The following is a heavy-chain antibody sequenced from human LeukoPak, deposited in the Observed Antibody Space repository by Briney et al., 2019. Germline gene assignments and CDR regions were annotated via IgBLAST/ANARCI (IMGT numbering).Heavy chain of an antibody. V-gene: IGHV4-39*01. CDR1: GGSISSSSYY. J-gene: IGHJ4*02. Sequence: SETLSLTCTVSGGSISSSSYYWGWIRQPPGKGLEWIGSIYYSGSTYYNPSLKSRVTISVDTSKNQFSLKLSSVTAADTAVSYCARHVAAAIDYWGQGTLVTVSS. D-gene: IGHD6-13*01. CDR3: ARHVAAAIDY. CDR2: IYYSGST.